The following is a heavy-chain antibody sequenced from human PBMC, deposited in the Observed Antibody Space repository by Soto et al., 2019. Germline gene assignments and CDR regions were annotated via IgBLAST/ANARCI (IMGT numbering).Heavy chain of an antibody. J-gene: IGHJ4*02. CDR2: RWYDGSNK. CDR3: ARDSSVAGTGEGNFDY. Sequence: QVQLVESGGGVVQPGRSLRLSCAASGFTFSSYGMHWVRQAPGKGLEWVAVRWYDGSNKYYADSVKGRFTISRDNSKNTLYLQMNNLRAEDTAVYYCARDSSVAGTGEGNFDYWGQGTLVTVSS. D-gene: IGHD6-19*01. CDR1: GFTFSSYG. V-gene: IGHV3-33*01.